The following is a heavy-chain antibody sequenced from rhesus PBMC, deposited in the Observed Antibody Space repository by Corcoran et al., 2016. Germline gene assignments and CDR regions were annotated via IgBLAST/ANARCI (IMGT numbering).Heavy chain of an antibody. Sequence: QVPLQESGPGLAKPSETLSLTCAVSGYSISRGYYWSWIRQPPGKGLEWIGYITYSGSTSYNPSLKSRVTISIDTSKNQFSLKLSSVTAADTAVYYCARDYCTSTTCYGYNSLDVWGRGVLVTVSS. CDR2: ITYSGST. CDR1: GYSISRGYY. CDR3: ARDYCTSTTCYGYNSLDV. D-gene: IGHD2-2*01. V-gene: IGHV4-122*02. J-gene: IGHJ5-2*02.